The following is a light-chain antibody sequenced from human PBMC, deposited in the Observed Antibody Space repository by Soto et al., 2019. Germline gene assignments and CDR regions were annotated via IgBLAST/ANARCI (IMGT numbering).Light chain of an antibody. CDR3: QQRSNWRVT. CDR2: DVS. V-gene: IGKV3-11*01. J-gene: IGKJ4*01. CDR1: QSDNIY. Sequence: EIVLTQARATLSWPPGERATLFCRASQSDNIYLAWYRQKPGQAARLLIYDVSITATGVPARFSGSGSGKDFTHTISSLEPEDIAVYYCQQRSNWRVTFGGGTKVAIK.